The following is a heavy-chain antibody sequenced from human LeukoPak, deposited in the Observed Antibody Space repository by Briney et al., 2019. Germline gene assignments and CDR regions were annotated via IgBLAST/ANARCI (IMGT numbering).Heavy chain of an antibody. V-gene: IGHV3-15*01. CDR2: IKSKTDGGTT. CDR3: TTDPSGSSWYQFDP. J-gene: IGHJ5*02. Sequence: GGSLRLSCAASGFTFSKAWMSWVRQAPGKGLEWVGRIKSKTDGGTTDYAAPVKGRFTISRDDSKNTLYLKMNSLKTEDTAVYYCTTDPSGSSWYQFDPWGQGTLVTVSS. D-gene: IGHD6-13*01. CDR1: GFTFSKAW.